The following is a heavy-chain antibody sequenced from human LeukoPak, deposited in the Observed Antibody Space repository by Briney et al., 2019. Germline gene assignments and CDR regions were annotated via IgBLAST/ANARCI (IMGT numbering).Heavy chain of an antibody. CDR1: GFTFSSYG. J-gene: IGHJ6*02. V-gene: IGHV3-30*18. Sequence: GRSLKLSCAASGFTFSSYGMHWVRQAPGKGLEWVALISYDGSNEYYADSVKGRFTISRDNSKNTLYLQMNSLRAEDTAVYYCAKAGYCSGGSCYYYGMDVWGQGTTVTVSS. CDR3: AKAGYCSGGSCYYYGMDV. D-gene: IGHD2-15*01. CDR2: ISYDGSNE.